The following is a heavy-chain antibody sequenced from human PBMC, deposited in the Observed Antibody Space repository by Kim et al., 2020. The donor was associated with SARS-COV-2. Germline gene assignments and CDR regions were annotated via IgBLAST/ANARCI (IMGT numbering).Heavy chain of an antibody. D-gene: IGHD6-19*01. CDR1: GFTFGSYS. CDR3: ARHRDPSSGWYSGGY. J-gene: IGHJ4*02. V-gene: IGHV3-21*01. CDR2: ISSSSSYI. Sequence: GGSPRLSCAASGFTFGSYSMNWVRQAPGKGLEWVSSISSSSSYIYYADSVKGRFTISRDNAKNSLYLQMNSLRAEDTAVYYCARHRDPSSGWYSGGYWGQGTLVTVSS.